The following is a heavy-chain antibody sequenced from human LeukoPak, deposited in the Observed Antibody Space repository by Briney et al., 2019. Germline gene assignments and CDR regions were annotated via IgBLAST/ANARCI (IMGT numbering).Heavy chain of an antibody. Sequence: ASVKVSCKTSGYTFTRYCMQWVRQAPGHGLEWMGIINPISGATDYAQKFQGRVTMTRDTSSSTVHMELSRLRSDDTAVYYCARDPDDRNGYYPTDYWGQGTLVTVSS. V-gene: IGHV1-46*01. J-gene: IGHJ4*02. CDR1: GYTFTRYC. D-gene: IGHD3-22*01. CDR2: INPISGAT. CDR3: ARDPDDRNGYYPTDY.